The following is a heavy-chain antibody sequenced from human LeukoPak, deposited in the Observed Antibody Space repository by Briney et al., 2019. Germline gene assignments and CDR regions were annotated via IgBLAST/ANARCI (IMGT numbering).Heavy chain of an antibody. CDR1: GYSFTTYW. J-gene: IGHJ6*03. Sequence: GEALKISCKGSGYSFTTYWIGWVRQMPGKGLEWVGIIYPGESDTRYSPSFQGQVTISADKSISTAYLQWSSLKASDTAMYYCARSGVVTYCQYMDDWGTGTTVTVSS. CDR3: ARSGVVTYCQYMDD. D-gene: IGHD3-3*01. V-gene: IGHV5-51*01. CDR2: IYPGESDT.